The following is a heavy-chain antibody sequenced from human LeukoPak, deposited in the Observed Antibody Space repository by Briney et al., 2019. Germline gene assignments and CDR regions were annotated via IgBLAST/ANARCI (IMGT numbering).Heavy chain of an antibody. CDR2: VNSDGGST. Sequence: GGSLRLSCAASGFTFSSDWMHWVRQGPGKGLVWVPRVNSDGGSTNYADSVKGRFTISRDNAKNTLYLQMNSLRADDTAVYYCARSSGRSPFDMWGQGTMVTVSS. J-gene: IGHJ3*02. V-gene: IGHV3-74*01. CDR3: ARSSGRSPFDM. D-gene: IGHD6-19*01. CDR1: GFTFSSDW.